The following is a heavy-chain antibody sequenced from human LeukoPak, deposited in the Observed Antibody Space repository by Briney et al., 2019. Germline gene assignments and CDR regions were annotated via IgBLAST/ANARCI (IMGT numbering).Heavy chain of an antibody. CDR2: ISSSGSTI. CDR3: AREILDFWSGYYFDY. Sequence: GGSLRLSCAASGFTFSSYEMNWVRQAPGKGLEWVSYISSSGSTIYYADSVKGRFTISRDNAKNSLYLQMNSPRAEDTAVYYCAREILDFWSGYYFDYWGQGTLVTVSS. J-gene: IGHJ4*02. V-gene: IGHV3-48*03. CDR1: GFTFSSYE. D-gene: IGHD3-3*01.